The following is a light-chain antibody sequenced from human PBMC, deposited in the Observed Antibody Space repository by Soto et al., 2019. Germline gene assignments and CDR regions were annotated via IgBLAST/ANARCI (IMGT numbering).Light chain of an antibody. V-gene: IGKV3-20*01. CDR2: GAS. J-gene: IGKJ1*01. Sequence: EIVLTQSPGTLSLSPGERATLSCWASQSVSGSYLAWYQQRPGQAPRLLIYGASSRATGIPDRFSGSGSGTDFTLTISRLEPEDFAVYYCQQYVSSPWTFGQGTKVEIK. CDR3: QQYVSSPWT. CDR1: QSVSGSY.